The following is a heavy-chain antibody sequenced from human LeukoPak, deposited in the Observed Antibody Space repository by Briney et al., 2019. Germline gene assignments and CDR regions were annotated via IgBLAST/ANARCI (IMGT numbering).Heavy chain of an antibody. Sequence: SETLSLTCAVSGYSISSGYYWGWIRQPPGKGLEWSGSIYHIGTTYYNPSLKRRVTISVDTSKNQFSLKLSSVTAAGTAVYYCASPHCSSTSCLDAFDIWGQGTMVTVSS. J-gene: IGHJ3*02. V-gene: IGHV4-38-2*01. CDR2: IYHIGTT. CDR3: ASPHCSSTSCLDAFDI. CDR1: GYSISSGYY. D-gene: IGHD2-2*01.